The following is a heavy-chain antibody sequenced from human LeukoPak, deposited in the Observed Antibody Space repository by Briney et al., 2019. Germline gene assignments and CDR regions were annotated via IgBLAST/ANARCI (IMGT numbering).Heavy chain of an antibody. CDR3: ARTAAGPLGY. CDR2: INPNSGDT. D-gene: IGHD6-19*01. CDR1: GGTFSSYA. V-gene: IGHV1-2*06. J-gene: IGHJ4*02. Sequence: ASVKVSCKASGGTFSSYAISWVRQAPGQGLEWMGRINPNSGDTNYAQKFQGRVTMTRDTSTSTVYMELSSLRSEDTAVYYCARTAAGPLGYWGQGTLVTVSS.